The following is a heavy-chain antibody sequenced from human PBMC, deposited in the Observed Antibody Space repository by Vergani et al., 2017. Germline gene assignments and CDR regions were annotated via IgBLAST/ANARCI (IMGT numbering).Heavy chain of an antibody. CDR1: GFTFSSYA. V-gene: IGHV3-23*04. J-gene: IGHJ4*02. CDR2: ISGSGGST. CDR3: ATVYYENILAPVKAWWAYFDY. D-gene: IGHD1-26*01. Sequence: EVQLVESGGGLVQPGGSLRLSCAASGFTFSSYAMSWVRQAPGKGLEWVSAISGSGGSTYYADSVKGRFTISRDNSKNTLYLQMNSLRAEDTAVYYCATVYYENILAPVKAWWAYFDYWGQGTLVTVSS.